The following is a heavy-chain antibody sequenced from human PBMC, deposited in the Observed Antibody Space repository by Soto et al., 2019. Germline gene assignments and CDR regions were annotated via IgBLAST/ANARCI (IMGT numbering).Heavy chain of an antibody. CDR1: GFTFNDYA. J-gene: IGHJ4*02. D-gene: IGHD6-13*01. CDR3: AKWYTAWYEAAYDY. Sequence: GGSLRLSCAGSGFTFNDYAMHWVRQVPGRGLEWVSGSNWNSETIGYADSVKGRFTISRDNGKNSLYLQMNSLRPDDTAFYYCAKWYTAWYEAAYDYWGQGTLVTVSS. CDR2: SNWNSETI. V-gene: IGHV3-9*01.